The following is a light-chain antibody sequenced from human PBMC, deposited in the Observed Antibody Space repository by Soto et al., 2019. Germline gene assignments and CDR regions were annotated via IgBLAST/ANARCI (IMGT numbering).Light chain of an antibody. CDR1: SIDVGGYNY. V-gene: IGLV2-14*01. J-gene: IGLJ2*01. CDR2: EVS. Sequence: QSALTQPASVSGSPGQSITISCTGTSIDVGGYNYVSWYQQHPGKAPKFMIYEVSNRPSGVSNRFSGSKSGNTASLTISGLQAEDEADYYCSSYTSSRTYVVFGGGTQLTVL. CDR3: SSYTSSRTYVV.